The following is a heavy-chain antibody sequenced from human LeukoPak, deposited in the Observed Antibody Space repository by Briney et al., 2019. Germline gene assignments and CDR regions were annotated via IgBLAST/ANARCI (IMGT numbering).Heavy chain of an antibody. J-gene: IGHJ4*02. CDR1: GFTFSSYT. D-gene: IGHD2-8*01. Sequence: GGSLRLSCAASGFTFSSYTMSWVRQAPGKGLEWVSLITRDGASTFYEDSVKGRFTISRDNSKDSLYLQMNGLRTEDTALYYCATERQMYFDFWGQGTLVTVSS. CDR2: ITRDGAST. V-gene: IGHV3-43*01. CDR3: ATERQMYFDF.